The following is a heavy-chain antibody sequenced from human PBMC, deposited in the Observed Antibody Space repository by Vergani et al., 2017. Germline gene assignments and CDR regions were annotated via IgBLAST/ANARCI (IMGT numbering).Heavy chain of an antibody. CDR2: IFSNDEK. V-gene: IGHV2-26*01. Sequence: QVTLKESGPVLVKPTETLTLTCTVSGFSLSNARMGVSWIRQPPGKALEWLAHIFSNDEKSYSTSLKSRLTISKDTSKSQVVLTMTNMDPVDTATYSWARGRYSYGYQSFDYWGQGTLVTVSS. J-gene: IGHJ4*02. CDR1: GFSLSNARMG. D-gene: IGHD5-18*01. CDR3: ARGRYSYGYQSFDY.